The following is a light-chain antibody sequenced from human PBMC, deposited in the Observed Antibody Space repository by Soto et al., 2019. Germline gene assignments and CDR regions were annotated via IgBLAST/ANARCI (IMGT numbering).Light chain of an antibody. CDR1: QSVNSDY. J-gene: IGKJ1*01. CDR3: QQYGTSPWT. Sequence: EIVLTQSPGTLSLFPGERATLSCRATQSVNSDYLAWYQQKPGQAPRLLIYIASRRATGIPDRFSGSGSGTDFALTISRREPEDFAVYYCQQYGTSPWTFGQGTNVEIK. V-gene: IGKV3-20*01. CDR2: IAS.